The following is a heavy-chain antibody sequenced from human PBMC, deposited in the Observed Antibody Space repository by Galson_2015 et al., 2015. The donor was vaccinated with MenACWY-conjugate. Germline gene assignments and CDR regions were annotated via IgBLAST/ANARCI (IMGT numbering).Heavy chain of an antibody. Sequence: SLRLSCAASGFSSNYAWMSWVRQAPGKGLEWVGRIKSKTDGGATDYAAPVKGRFTISRDDSKNTLYLQMNSLKSEDTAVYYCATDVPGIGAGEFDYWGQGTLVIVSS. D-gene: IGHD3-10*01. CDR2: IKSKTDGGAT. CDR1: GFSSNYAW. CDR3: ATDVPGIGAGEFDY. J-gene: IGHJ4*02. V-gene: IGHV3-15*01.